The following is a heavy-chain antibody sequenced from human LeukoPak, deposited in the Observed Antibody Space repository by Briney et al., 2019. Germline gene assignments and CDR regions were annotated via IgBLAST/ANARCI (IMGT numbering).Heavy chain of an antibody. D-gene: IGHD6-6*01. J-gene: IGHJ4*02. Sequence: GGSLRLSCEGSGFIFSHYWMSWVRQAPGKGLEWVANIKEDGSVKYYVDTEKGRFTISRDDAKNSVHLQMNSLRAEDTAVYYCARIGYSSSSFDYWGQGTLATVSS. V-gene: IGHV3-7*01. CDR1: GFIFSHYW. CDR3: ARIGYSSSSFDY. CDR2: IKEDGSVK.